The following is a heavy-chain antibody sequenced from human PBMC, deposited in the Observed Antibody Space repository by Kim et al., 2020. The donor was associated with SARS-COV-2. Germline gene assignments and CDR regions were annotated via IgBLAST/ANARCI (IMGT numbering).Heavy chain of an antibody. CDR2: ISGSGGST. CDR3: AKDESWGGPPEVHFDY. J-gene: IGHJ4*02. Sequence: GGSLRLSCAASGFTFSSYAMSWVRQAPGKGLEWVSAISGSGGSTYYADSVKGRFTISRDNSKNTLYLQMNSLRAEDTAVYYCAKDESWGGPPEVHFDYWGQGTLVTVSS. CDR1: GFTFSSYA. D-gene: IGHD2-2*01. V-gene: IGHV3-23*01.